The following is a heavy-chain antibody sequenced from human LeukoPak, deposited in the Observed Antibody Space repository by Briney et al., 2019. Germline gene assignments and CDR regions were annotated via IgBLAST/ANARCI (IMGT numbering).Heavy chain of an antibody. Sequence: ASVKVSCKASGGTFSSYAISLVRQAPGQGLEWMGRIIPIFGTANYAQKFQGRVTITTDESTSTAYMELSSLRSQDTAVYYCARDSGGFGELSSYYYYMVVWGKGTTVTVSS. CDR2: IIPIFGTA. CDR1: GGTFSSYA. CDR3: ARDSGGFGELSSYYYYMVV. V-gene: IGHV1-69*05. D-gene: IGHD3-10*01. J-gene: IGHJ6*03.